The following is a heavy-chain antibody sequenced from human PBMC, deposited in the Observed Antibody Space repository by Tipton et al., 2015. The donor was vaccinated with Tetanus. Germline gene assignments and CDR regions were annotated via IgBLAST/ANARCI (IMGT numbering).Heavy chain of an antibody. J-gene: IGHJ4*02. CDR2: ITPYNGHT. Sequence: QSGAEVKKPGASVKVSCTANGYSFTSYGINWVRQAPGQGLEWVGWITPYNGHTDLAQKVQGRVTMTTDASLRTAYLELRSLRSDDTAIYYCARGMDYDSSGIDDFWGQGTLVTVSS. V-gene: IGHV1-18*01. CDR3: ARGMDYDSSGIDDF. CDR1: GYSFTSYG. D-gene: IGHD3-22*01.